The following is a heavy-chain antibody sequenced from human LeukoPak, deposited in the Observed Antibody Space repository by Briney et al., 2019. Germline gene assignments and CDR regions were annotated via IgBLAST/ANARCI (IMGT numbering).Heavy chain of an antibody. D-gene: IGHD2-2*01. Sequence: SETLSLTCTVSGGSITSYYWSWIRQAPGKGLEWIGYIYYSGTSNYNPSLKSRVTISVDTSKNQFSLNLRSVTAADSAVYYCARGLGYCSTTNCHNYFAPWGQGTLVTVSS. J-gene: IGHJ5*02. V-gene: IGHV4-59*01. CDR2: IYYSGTS. CDR1: GGSITSYY. CDR3: ARGLGYCSTTNCHNYFAP.